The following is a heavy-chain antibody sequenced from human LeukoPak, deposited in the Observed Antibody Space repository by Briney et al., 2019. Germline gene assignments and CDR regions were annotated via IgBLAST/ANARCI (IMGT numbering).Heavy chain of an antibody. Sequence: VGSLSLSCAASVFALSSYAMHWVRQAPGQGLEWGAVISYDWRNKYHADAVKGRFTISRDNSKNTLYLQMNSPSAEDTAVHYSARDPLVNKGQLSLSYFDYWGQGTLVTVSS. CDR1: VFALSSYA. CDR3: ARDPLVNKGQLSLSYFDY. J-gene: IGHJ4*02. D-gene: IGHD3-16*02. V-gene: IGHV3-30*01. CDR2: ISYDWRNK.